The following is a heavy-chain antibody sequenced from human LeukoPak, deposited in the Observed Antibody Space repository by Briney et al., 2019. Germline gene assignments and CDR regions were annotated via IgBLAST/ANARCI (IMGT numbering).Heavy chain of an antibody. D-gene: IGHD2-15*01. V-gene: IGHV3-48*03. CDR3: ARDTCSGGSCHPPPYYFDY. CDR1: GFTFSSYE. CDR2: ISSSGSTT. J-gene: IGHJ4*02. Sequence: GGPLRLSCAASGFTFSSYEMNWVRQAPGKGLEWVSYISSSGSTTYYADSVKGRFTISRDNSKNTLYLQMNSLRAEDTAVYYCARDTCSGGSCHPPPYYFDYWGQGTLVTVSS.